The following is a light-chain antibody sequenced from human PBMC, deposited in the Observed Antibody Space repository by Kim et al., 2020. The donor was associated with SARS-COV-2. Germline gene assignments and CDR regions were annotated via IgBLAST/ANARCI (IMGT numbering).Light chain of an antibody. V-gene: IGKV1-5*03. CDR2: KAS. J-gene: IGKJ1*01. Sequence: DIQMTQSPSTLSTSVGDRVTITCRASQSISSWLAWYQPKPGKAPKLLIYKASSLESGVPSRFSGSGSGTEFTLTISSLQPDDFATYYCQQYNSYSGTFGQGTKVDIK. CDR1: QSISSW. CDR3: QQYNSYSGT.